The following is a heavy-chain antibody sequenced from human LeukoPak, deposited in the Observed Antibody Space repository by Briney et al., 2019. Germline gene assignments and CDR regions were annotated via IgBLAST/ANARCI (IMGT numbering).Heavy chain of an antibody. CDR2: INPSGSST. CDR1: GYTFTTYA. D-gene: IGHD6-19*01. Sequence: ASVKVSCKASGYTFTTYAMSWVRQAPGQGLEWMGLINPSGSSTIYAQKFQGRVTMTRDTSTSTVYMELSSLRSEDTAVYYCARFAVHRRIAVTGQFGLDYWGRGTLVTVSS. J-gene: IGHJ4*02. V-gene: IGHV1-46*01. CDR3: ARFAVHRRIAVTGQFGLDY.